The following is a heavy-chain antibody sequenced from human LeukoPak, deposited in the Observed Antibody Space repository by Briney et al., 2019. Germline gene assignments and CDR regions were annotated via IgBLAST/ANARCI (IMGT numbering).Heavy chain of an antibody. J-gene: IGHJ4*02. CDR3: ARGSLNFDY. CDR2: ISYDGSNK. V-gene: IGHV3-30-3*01. CDR1: GFTFSSYA. Sequence: GGSLRLSCAASGFTFSSYAMHWVRQAPGKGLEWVAVISYDGSNKYYADPVKGRFTISRDNSKNTLYLQMNSLRAEDTAVYYCARGSLNFDYWGQGPWSPSPQ.